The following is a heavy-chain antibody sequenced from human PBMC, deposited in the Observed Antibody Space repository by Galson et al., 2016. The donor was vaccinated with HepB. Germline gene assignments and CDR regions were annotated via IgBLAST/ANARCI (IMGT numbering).Heavy chain of an antibody. J-gene: IGHJ4*02. Sequence: SLRLSCAASGFNFPTSSMHWVRQAPGKVLEWVAIIWSDENNRYYADSVKGRFTISRDNSKNTVFLEMNSLSADDTAVYYCARDRATYASSGYWFDYWGQGTLVTGSS. CDR3: ARDRATYASSGYWFDY. CDR1: GFNFPTSS. D-gene: IGHD3-22*01. V-gene: IGHV3-33*01. CDR2: IWSDENNR.